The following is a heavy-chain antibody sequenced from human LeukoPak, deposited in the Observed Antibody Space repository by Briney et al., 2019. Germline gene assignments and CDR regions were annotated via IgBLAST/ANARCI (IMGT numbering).Heavy chain of an antibody. J-gene: IGHJ4*02. V-gene: IGHV4-34*01. D-gene: IGHD2-2*01. CDR3: ARDLGGGYCSSTSCYF. CDR2: INHSGST. Sequence: SETLSLTCAVYGGSFSGYYWSWIRQPPGKGLEWIGEINHSGSTNYNPSLKSRVTISVDKSKNQFSLKLSSVTAADTAVYYCARDLGGGYCSSTSCYFWGQGTLVTVSS. CDR1: GGSFSGYY.